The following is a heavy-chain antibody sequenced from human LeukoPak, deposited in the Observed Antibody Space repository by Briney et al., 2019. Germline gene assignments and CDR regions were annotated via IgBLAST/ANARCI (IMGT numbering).Heavy chain of an antibody. CDR3: TRLGDCSSTSCYGY. J-gene: IGHJ4*02. D-gene: IGHD2-2*01. V-gene: IGHV3-73*01. Sequence: GRSLRLSCAASGFTFSSYGMHWVRQASGKGLEWVGRIRSKANSYATAYAASVKGRFTISRDDSKNTAYLQMNSLKTEDTAVYYCTRLGDCSSTSCYGYWGQGTLVTVSS. CDR1: GFTFSSYG. CDR2: IRSKANSYAT.